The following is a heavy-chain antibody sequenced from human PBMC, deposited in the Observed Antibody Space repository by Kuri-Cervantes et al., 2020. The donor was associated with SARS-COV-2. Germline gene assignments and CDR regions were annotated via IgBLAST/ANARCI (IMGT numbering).Heavy chain of an antibody. V-gene: IGHV3-13*01. CDR1: GFTFSSYD. J-gene: IGHJ4*02. CDR2: IRTAGDK. Sequence: GESLRLSCAASGFTFSSYDMHWVRQATGKGLEWVSAIRTAGDKYYADSVMGGFTISSDDSKNLMYLQLNSLSAEDQAVPYCAKDRCSSGPFDYLGQGTLVTVSS. D-gene: IGHD6-19*01. CDR3: AKDRCSSGPFDY.